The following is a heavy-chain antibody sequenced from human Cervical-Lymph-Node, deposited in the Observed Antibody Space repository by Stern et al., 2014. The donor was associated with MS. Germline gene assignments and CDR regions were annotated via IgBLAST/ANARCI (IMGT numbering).Heavy chain of an antibody. V-gene: IGHV1-2*02. CDR2: ISPKNGDT. CDR3: AENMDV. Sequence: MQLEESGAEVKKPGASVTVSCKPSGYTFTDYYIHWLRQAPGQGPEWMGRISPKNGDTNYAPRFQGRVTMTRDTSISIVYLEVTRLRFDDTAVYYCAENMDVWGQGTTVTVSS. CDR1: GYTFTDYY. J-gene: IGHJ6*02.